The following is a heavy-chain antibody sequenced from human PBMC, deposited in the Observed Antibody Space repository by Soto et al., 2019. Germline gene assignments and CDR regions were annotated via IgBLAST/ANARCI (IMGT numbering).Heavy chain of an antibody. Sequence: ESGGGVVQPGRYLRLSCAASGFTFSSYAMHWVRQAPGKGLEWVAVISYDGSNKYYADSVKGRFTISRDNSKNTLYLQMNSLRAEDTAVYYCARDNYYDSSGYRHLDYWGQGTLVTVSS. CDR1: GFTFSSYA. CDR3: ARDNYYDSSGYRHLDY. J-gene: IGHJ4*02. V-gene: IGHV3-30-3*01. CDR2: ISYDGSNK. D-gene: IGHD3-22*01.